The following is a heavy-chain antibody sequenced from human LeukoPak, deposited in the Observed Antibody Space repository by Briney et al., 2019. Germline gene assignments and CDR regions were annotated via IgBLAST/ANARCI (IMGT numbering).Heavy chain of an antibody. J-gene: IGHJ4*02. Sequence: PSETLSLTCTVSGGSISSYYWSWIRQPPGKGLEWIGYIYYSGSTNYNPSLKSRVTISVDTSKNQFSLKLSSVTAADTAVYYCARVGWELLFDYWGQGTLVTVSS. V-gene: IGHV4-59*12. CDR3: ARVGWELLFDY. CDR1: GGSISSYY. D-gene: IGHD3-10*01. CDR2: IYYSGST.